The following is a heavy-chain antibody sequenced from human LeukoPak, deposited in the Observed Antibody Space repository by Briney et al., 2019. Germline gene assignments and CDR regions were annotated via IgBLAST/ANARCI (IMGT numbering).Heavy chain of an antibody. CDR3: ASWSRDFGYYCDSSGYRNY. CDR2: INPNSGGT. CDR1: GYTFTGYY. J-gene: IGHJ4*02. D-gene: IGHD3-22*01. V-gene: IGHV1-2*02. Sequence: ASVKVSCKASGYTFTGYYMHWVRQAPGQGLEWMGWINPNSGGTNYAQKFQGRVTMTRDTSISTAYMELSRLRSDDTAVYYCASWSRDFGYYCDSSGYRNYWGQGTLVTVSS.